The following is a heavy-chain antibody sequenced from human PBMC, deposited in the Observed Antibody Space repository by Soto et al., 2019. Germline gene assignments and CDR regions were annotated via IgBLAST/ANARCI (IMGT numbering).Heavy chain of an antibody. CDR1: GYTFTASG. V-gene: IGHV1-18*01. D-gene: IGHD4-17*01. Sequence: RASVKVSFKASGYTFTASGISWVRQAPGQGLEWMGWTSIYNGHTEYSPKFLGRVVMTTDTSADTAYLELKSLKPDDAALYYCARWDDYGASDQYHFDQWGQGTLVTVSS. J-gene: IGHJ4*02. CDR2: TSIYNGHT. CDR3: ARWDDYGASDQYHFDQ.